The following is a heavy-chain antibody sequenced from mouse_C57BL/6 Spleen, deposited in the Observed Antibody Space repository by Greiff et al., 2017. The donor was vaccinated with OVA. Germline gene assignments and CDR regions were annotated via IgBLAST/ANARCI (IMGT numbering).Heavy chain of an antibody. V-gene: IGHV1-64*01. CDR3: ARRGSNYWDFDV. CDR2: IHPNSGST. J-gene: IGHJ1*03. CDR1: GYTFTSYW. Sequence: VQLQQSGAELVKPGASVKLSCKASGYTFTSYWMHWVKQRPGQGLEWIGMIHPNSGSTNYNEKFKSKATLTVDKSSSTAYMQLSSLTSEDSAVYYCARRGSNYWDFDVWGTGTTVTVSS. D-gene: IGHD2-5*01.